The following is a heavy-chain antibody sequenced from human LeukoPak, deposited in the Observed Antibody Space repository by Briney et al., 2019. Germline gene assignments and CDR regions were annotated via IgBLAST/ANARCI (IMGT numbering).Heavy chain of an antibody. CDR3: ASPSRYYDSAGHDAFDI. D-gene: IGHD3-22*01. CDR2: INRSGST. CDR1: GGSISSYY. Sequence: PSETLSLTCTVSGGSISSYYWSWIRQPAGKGLEWIGEINRSGSTNYNPSLKSRVTISVDTSKNQFSLKLSSVTAADTAVYYCASPSRYYDSAGHDAFDIWGQGTMVTVSS. V-gene: IGHV4-34*01. J-gene: IGHJ3*02.